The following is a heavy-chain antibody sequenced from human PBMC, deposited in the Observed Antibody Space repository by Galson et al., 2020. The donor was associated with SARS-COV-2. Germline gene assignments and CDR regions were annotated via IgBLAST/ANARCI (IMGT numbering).Heavy chain of an antibody. CDR2: INHNGST. CDR3: ATGKVLEFRDNWFDP. CDR1: GGSFSGFY. D-gene: IGHD3-10*01. V-gene: IGHV4-34*01. Sequence: SETLSLTCAVYGGSFSGFYWSWIRQPPGKGLEWIGEINHNGSTNYNPSLKSRVTISLDTFKNQFSLRLGSVTAADTAVYYCATGKVLEFRDNWFDPWGQGTLVTVSS. J-gene: IGHJ5*02.